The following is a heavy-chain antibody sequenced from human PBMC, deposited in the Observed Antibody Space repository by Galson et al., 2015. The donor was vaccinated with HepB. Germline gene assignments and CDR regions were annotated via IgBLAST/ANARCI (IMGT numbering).Heavy chain of an antibody. V-gene: IGHV3-30*18. CDR2: ISYDGSNK. Sequence: SLRLSCAASGFTFSSYGMHWVRQAPGKGLEWVAVISYDGSNKYYADSVKGRFTISRDNSKNTLYLQMNSLRAEDTAVYYCAKDLRTGYSSGWYGGLDYWGQGTLVTVSS. CDR1: GFTFSSYG. D-gene: IGHD6-19*01. CDR3: AKDLRTGYSSGWYGGLDY. J-gene: IGHJ4*02.